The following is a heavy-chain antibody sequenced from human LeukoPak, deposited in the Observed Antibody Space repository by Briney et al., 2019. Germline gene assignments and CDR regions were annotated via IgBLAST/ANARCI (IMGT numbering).Heavy chain of an antibody. D-gene: IGHD6-13*01. CDR1: RGSISSGAYY. CDR3: AREGAAAGTPRAFDL. J-gene: IGHJ3*01. V-gene: IGHV4-31*03. Sequence: TLSLTCTLSRGSISSGAYYWTWIRQQPGKGLEWLSYIYYSGDTYYHPSLKSRLTMSVDTSKSQFSLKLRSLTAAVTAFYYCAREGAAAGTPRAFDLWGQGTMVTVSS. CDR2: IYYSGDT.